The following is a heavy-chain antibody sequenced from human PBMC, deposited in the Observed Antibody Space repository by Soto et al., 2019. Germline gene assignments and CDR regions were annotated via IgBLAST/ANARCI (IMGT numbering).Heavy chain of an antibody. Sequence: XGSLRLSCASSVCTFSNYWMNCVRQAPGKGLEWVANIKEDGSEKYYVDSVKGRFTISRDNAKNSLYLQMNGLRADDTAVYYYARAQNRGNGWYDRYWGQLTMVTVXS. CDR2: IKEDGSEK. D-gene: IGHD6-19*01. CDR1: VCTFSNYW. J-gene: IGHJ4*02. CDR3: ARAQNRGNGWYDRY. V-gene: IGHV3-7*01.